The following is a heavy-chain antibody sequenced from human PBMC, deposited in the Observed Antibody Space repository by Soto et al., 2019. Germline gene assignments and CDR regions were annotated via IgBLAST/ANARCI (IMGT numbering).Heavy chain of an antibody. Sequence: SETLSLTCTVSGGSVSSGSYYWSWIRQPPGKGLEWIGYIYYSGSTNYNPSLKSRVTISVDTSKNQFSLKLSSVTAADTAVYYCARDRGGGDRRLYYFDYWGQGTMVTVYS. V-gene: IGHV4-61*01. CDR1: GGSVSSGSYY. CDR2: IYYSGST. CDR3: ARDRGGGDRRLYYFDY. J-gene: IGHJ4*02. D-gene: IGHD2-21*02.